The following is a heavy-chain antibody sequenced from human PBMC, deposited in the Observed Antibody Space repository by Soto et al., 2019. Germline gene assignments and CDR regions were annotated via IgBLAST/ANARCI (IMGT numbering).Heavy chain of an antibody. CDR2: INHSGST. D-gene: IGHD5-12*01. J-gene: IGHJ3*02. CDR1: GGSFSGYY. CDR3: ARAYEKAAFDI. Sequence: QVQLQQWGAGLLKPSETLSLTCAVYGGSFSGYYWSWIRQPPGKGLEWIGEINHSGSTNYKPSLKSRVTISVDTSKNQFSLKLSSVTAADTAVYYCARAYEKAAFDIWGQGTMVTVSS. V-gene: IGHV4-34*01.